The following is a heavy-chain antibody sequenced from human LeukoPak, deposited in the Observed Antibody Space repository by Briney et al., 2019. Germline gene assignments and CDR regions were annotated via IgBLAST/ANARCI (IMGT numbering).Heavy chain of an antibody. Sequence: ASVKVSCKASGYTFTGYYMHWVRQAPGQGLEWMGCINPNSGGTNYAQKFQGRVTMTRDTSISTAYMELSRLRSDDTAVYYCARDFVYYYDSSGSPYFQHWGQGTLVTVSS. J-gene: IGHJ1*01. V-gene: IGHV1-2*02. CDR2: INPNSGGT. CDR3: ARDFVYYYDSSGSPYFQH. D-gene: IGHD3-22*01. CDR1: GYTFTGYY.